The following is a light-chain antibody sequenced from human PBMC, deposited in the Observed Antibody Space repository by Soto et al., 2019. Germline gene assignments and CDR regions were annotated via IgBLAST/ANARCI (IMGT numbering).Light chain of an antibody. V-gene: IGLV1-40*01. CDR3: QSYDSSLSGGV. J-gene: IGLJ3*02. CDR2: GNS. CDR1: SSKIGAGYD. Sequence: QSVLTQPPSVSGAPGQRVTISCTGSSSKIGAGYDVHWYQQLPGTAPKLLIYGNSNRPSGVPDRFSGSKTGTSGSLAITGLQAEDEADYYCQSYDSSLSGGVFGGGTKLTVL.